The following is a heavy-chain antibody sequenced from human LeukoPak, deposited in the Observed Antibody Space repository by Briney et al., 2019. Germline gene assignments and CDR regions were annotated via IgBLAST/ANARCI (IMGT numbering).Heavy chain of an antibody. J-gene: IGHJ5*02. V-gene: IGHV4-59*01. CDR1: GGSISSYY. CDR2: IYYSGST. D-gene: IGHD2-2*01. CDR3: ARVGRDIGYCSSTSCYNWFDT. Sequence: PSETLSLTCTVSGGSISSYYWSWIRQPPGKGLEWIGYIYYSGSTNYNPSLKSRVTISVDTSKNQFSLKLSSVTAADTAVYYCARVGRDIGYCSSTSCYNWFDTWGQGTLVTVSS.